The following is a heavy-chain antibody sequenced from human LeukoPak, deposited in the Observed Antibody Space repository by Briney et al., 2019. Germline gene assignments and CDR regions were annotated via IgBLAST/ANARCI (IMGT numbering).Heavy chain of an antibody. D-gene: IGHD1-26*01. CDR3: ARDEALYSGSYFGDY. CDR1: GYTFTSYY. Sequence: ASVKVSCKASGYTFTSYYMHWVRQAPGQGLEWMGIINPSGGSTSYAQKFQGRVTMTRDTSTSTVYMELSSLRSEDTAVCYCARDEALYSGSYFGDYWGQGTLVTVSS. V-gene: IGHV1-46*01. J-gene: IGHJ4*02. CDR2: INPSGGST.